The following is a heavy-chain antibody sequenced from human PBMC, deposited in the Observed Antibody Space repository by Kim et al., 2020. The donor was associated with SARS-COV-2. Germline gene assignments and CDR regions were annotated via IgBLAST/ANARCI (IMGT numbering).Heavy chain of an antibody. D-gene: IGHD2-21*02. CDR2: NKERGRT. CDR3: ARHVRSVVVTAIADY. J-gene: IGHJ4*02. Sequence: GKGQEWSRRNKERGRTYNNPALKSRVTISVETSKKEVSRKLSAVTAADTAVYYWARHVRSVVVTAIADYWGQGTLVTVST. V-gene: IGHV4-39*01.